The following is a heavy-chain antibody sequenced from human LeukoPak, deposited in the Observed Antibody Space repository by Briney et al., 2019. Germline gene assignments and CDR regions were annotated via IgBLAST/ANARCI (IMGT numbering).Heavy chain of an antibody. J-gene: IGHJ4*02. CDR1: GFTFSSYG. D-gene: IGHD6-13*01. Sequence: GGSLRLSCAASGFTFSSYGMHWVRQAPGKGLEWVAVIWYDGSNKYYADSVKGRFTISRDNSKNTLYLQMNSLRAEDTAVYYCARQGALVKGIDYWGQGTLVTVSS. V-gene: IGHV3-33*01. CDR3: ARQGALVKGIDY. CDR2: IWYDGSNK.